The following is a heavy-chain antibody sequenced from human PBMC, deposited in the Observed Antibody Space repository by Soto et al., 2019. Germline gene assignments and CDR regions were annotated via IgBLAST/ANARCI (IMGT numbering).Heavy chain of an antibody. D-gene: IGHD2-8*02. CDR3: AKDWSCTGHNLGVFDF. V-gene: IGHV3-23*01. CDR1: GFTLTSCG. J-gene: IGHJ3*01. CDR2: ISGGGDVT. Sequence: GGSLRLSCVGSGFTLTSCGMSWVRQAPGKGLEWVSRISGGGDVTYYAESVKGRFTISRDNPKNMLFLQMSSLRVEDTALYYCAKDWSCTGHNLGVFDFWGQGTMVTVSS.